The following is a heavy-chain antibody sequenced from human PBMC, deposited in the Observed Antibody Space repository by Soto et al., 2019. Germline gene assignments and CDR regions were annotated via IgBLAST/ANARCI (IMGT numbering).Heavy chain of an antibody. CDR3: ARHPERIAQIGWFDS. J-gene: IGHJ5*01. D-gene: IGHD6-13*01. V-gene: IGHV3-11*04. CDR1: GFPFSVYY. CDR2: ITGSGSTI. Sequence: GGSLRLSCAASGFPFSVYYMSWIRQAPGKGLEWLSYITGSGSTIYYADSVKGRFTISRDNAKNSLYLQMNSLRAEDTAVYYCARHPERIAQIGWFDSWGQGTLVTVSS.